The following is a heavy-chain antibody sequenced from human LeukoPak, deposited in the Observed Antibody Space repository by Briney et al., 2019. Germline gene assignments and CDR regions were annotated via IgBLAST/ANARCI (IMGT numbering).Heavy chain of an antibody. J-gene: IGHJ4*02. CDR2: IYYSGST. Sequence: SETLSLTCTVSGGSISSYYWSWIRQPPGKGLEWIGYIYYSGSTNYNPSLKSRVTISVDTSKNQFSLKLSSVTAADTAVYYCARDRVGGGLYDYWGQGTLVTVSS. D-gene: IGHD3-10*01. V-gene: IGHV4-59*01. CDR1: GGSISSYY. CDR3: ARDRVGGGLYDY.